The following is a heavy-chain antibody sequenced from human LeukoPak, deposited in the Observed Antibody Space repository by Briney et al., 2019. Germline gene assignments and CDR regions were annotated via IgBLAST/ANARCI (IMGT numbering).Heavy chain of an antibody. CDR3: AKGPHYDILTGYPH. CDR1: GFTFTTYW. V-gene: IGHV3-7*03. D-gene: IGHD3-9*01. J-gene: IGHJ4*02. Sequence: GGSLRLSCAASGFTFTTYWMSWVRQAPGKGLEWVANMKPDGSEIFYVDSVKGRFTISRDNARNSLYLQMNSLRAEDTALYYCAKGPHYDILTGYPHWGQGTLVTVSS. CDR2: MKPDGSEI.